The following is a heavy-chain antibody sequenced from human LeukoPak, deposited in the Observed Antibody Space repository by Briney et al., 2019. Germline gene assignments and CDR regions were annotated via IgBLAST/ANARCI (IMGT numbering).Heavy chain of an antibody. J-gene: IGHJ6*03. CDR1: GFTFSSYE. CDR3: ARDYPATMVDYYYYYMDV. Sequence: GGSLRLSCAASGFTFSSYEMNWVRQAPGKGLEWVSSISSSSSYIYYADSMKGRFTISRDNAKNSLYLQMNSLRAEDTAVYYCARDYPATMVDYYYYYMDVWGKGTTVTVSS. V-gene: IGHV3-21*01. D-gene: IGHD3-10*01. CDR2: ISSSSSYI.